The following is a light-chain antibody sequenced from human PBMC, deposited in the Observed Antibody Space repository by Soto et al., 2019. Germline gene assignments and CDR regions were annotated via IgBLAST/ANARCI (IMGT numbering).Light chain of an antibody. J-gene: IGLJ2*01. Sequence: QSALTQPPSASGSPGQSLTISCTGTSSDIGAYNYVFWYQQHPGTAPKLIIYEVNKWPSGVPDRFSGYKSGNTASLTVSGLQAEDEADYYCSSYAGSDIFVFGGGTKVTVL. CDR1: SSDIGAYNY. CDR2: EVN. CDR3: SSYAGSDIFV. V-gene: IGLV2-8*01.